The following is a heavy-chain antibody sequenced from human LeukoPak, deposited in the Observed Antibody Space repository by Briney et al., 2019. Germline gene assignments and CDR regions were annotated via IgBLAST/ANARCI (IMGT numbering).Heavy chain of an antibody. V-gene: IGHV3-53*01. CDR1: GFTVSSNY. Sequence: GGSLRLSCAASGFTVSSNYMSWVRQAPGKGLEWVSVIYSGGSTYYADSGKGRFTIARDNAKNSLFLQMNSLRVEDTAIYYCARERGGEDAFDIWGQGTLVTVSS. CDR3: ARERGGEDAFDI. D-gene: IGHD7-27*01. J-gene: IGHJ3*02. CDR2: IYSGGST.